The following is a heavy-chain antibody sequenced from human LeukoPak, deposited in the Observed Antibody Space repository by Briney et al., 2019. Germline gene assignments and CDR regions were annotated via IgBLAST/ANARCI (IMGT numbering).Heavy chain of an antibody. J-gene: IGHJ3*02. D-gene: IGHD3-22*01. CDR3: ARDDQAYDSSGYRAFDI. Sequence: SVKVSCKASGGTFSSYAISWVRQAPGQGLEWTGRIIPIFGTANYAQKFQGRVTITTDESTSTAYMELSSLRSEDTAVYYCARDDQAYDSSGYRAFDIWGQGTMVTVSS. V-gene: IGHV1-69*05. CDR1: GGTFSSYA. CDR2: IIPIFGTA.